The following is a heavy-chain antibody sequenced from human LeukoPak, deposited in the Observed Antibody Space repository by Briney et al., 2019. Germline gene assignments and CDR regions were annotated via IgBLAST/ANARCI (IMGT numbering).Heavy chain of an antibody. Sequence: PGGSLRLSCAASGFTFSDYNMNWVRQAPGKGLEWVANIKQDGSEKYYVDSVKGRFTISRDNAKNSLYLQMNSLRAEDTAVYYCAREQLYYYDSSGYYDYWGQGTLVTVSS. V-gene: IGHV3-7*01. J-gene: IGHJ4*02. CDR1: GFTFSDYN. D-gene: IGHD3-22*01. CDR2: IKQDGSEK. CDR3: AREQLYYYDSSGYYDY.